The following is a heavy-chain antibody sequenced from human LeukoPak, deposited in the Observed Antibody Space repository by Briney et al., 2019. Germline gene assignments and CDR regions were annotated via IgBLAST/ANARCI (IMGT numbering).Heavy chain of an antibody. J-gene: IGHJ3*01. CDR1: GDIFSNNNGA. Sequence: SQTLSLTCAISGDIFSNNNGAWNWIRQSPSRGLEWLGRAYYGSQWYNDYARSVMSRISVDPDTSKNQFSLHLSSVTPDDTAVYYCAGGYAFDVWGQGTMVTVSS. V-gene: IGHV6-1*01. CDR2: AYYGSQWYN. CDR3: AGGYAFDV.